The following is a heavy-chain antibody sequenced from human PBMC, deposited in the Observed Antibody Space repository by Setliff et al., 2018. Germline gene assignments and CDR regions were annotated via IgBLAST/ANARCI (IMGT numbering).Heavy chain of an antibody. J-gene: IGHJ5*02. CDR3: ARDKAKWLVFNRWFDP. CDR1: GYTFTIYG. V-gene: IGHV1-18*01. Sequence: ASVKVSCKASGYTFTIYGISWVRQAPGQGLEWMGWISAYNANTNYAQKLQGRVTMTTDTSTSTAYMELRSLRSDDTAVYYCARDKAKWLVFNRWFDPWGQGTLVTVSS. CDR2: ISAYNANT. D-gene: IGHD6-19*01.